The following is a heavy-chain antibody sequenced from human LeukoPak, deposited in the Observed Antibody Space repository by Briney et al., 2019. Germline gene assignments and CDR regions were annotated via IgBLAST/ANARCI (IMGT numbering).Heavy chain of an antibody. V-gene: IGHV3-13*01. Sequence: GGSLRLSCAASGFTFSSYGMHWVRQVTGKGLEWVSVIDTAGGTYYSDSVKGRFTISRENAKNSLFLQMNSLRVGDTAVYYCARRGAGALDYWGQGTLVTVS. CDR3: ARRGAGALDY. CDR2: IDTAGGT. CDR1: GFTFSSYG. J-gene: IGHJ4*02. D-gene: IGHD1-26*01.